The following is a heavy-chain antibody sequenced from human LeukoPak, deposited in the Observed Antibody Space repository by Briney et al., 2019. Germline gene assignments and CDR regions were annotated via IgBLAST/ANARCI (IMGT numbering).Heavy chain of an antibody. V-gene: IGHV1-18*01. CDR3: ARGEPIFDY. Sequence: ASVRVSCKATGYTFTTFGITWVRPAPGEGLEWMGWISSYSGNTRYAQKFQGRVTMTPDTSASTAYMELRSLRSDDTAVYYCARGEPIFDYWGRGTVVSVSS. CDR1: GYTFTTFG. J-gene: IGHJ4*02. D-gene: IGHD1-26*01. CDR2: ISSYSGNT.